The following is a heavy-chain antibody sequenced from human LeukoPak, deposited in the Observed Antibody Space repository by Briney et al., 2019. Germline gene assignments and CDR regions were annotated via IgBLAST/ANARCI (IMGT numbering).Heavy chain of an antibody. V-gene: IGHV3-30*04. CDR1: GFTFSTYL. D-gene: IGHD6-13*01. CDR3: ARGGLLGAGTGGDHFDY. CDR2: ISYDGSNK. J-gene: IGHJ4*02. Sequence: PGGSLRLSCAVPGFTFSTYLMHWVRQAPGRGLEWVALISYDGSNKYYADSVKGRFTISRDNSKNTLYLQMNSLRAEDTAVYYCARGGLLGAGTGGDHFDYWGQGTLVTVSS.